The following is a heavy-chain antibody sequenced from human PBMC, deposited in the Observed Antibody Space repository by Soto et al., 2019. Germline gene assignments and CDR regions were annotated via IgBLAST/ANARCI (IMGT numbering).Heavy chain of an antibody. CDR3: AGRAVTTYHFFAY. V-gene: IGHV3-21*06. CDR1: GFTFSSFD. CDR2: IHRASTYI. Sequence: PGGSLRLSCATPGFTFSSFDMDWVRQAPGKGLEWVSSIHRASTYIYYADSVRGRFTISRDNAKSSLYLQMNSLTVEDTAVYYCAGRAVTTYHFFAYWGQGALVTVPS. J-gene: IGHJ4*02. D-gene: IGHD4-17*01.